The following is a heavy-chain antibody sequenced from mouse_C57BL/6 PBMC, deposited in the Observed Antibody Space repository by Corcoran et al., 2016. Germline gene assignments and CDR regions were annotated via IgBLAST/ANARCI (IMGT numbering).Heavy chain of an antibody. Sequence: QIQLVQSGPELKKPGETVKISCKASGYTFTPYGMCWVKQAPGKWLKRMGWINTYSGVPTYADDFKGLFAFSMETSANHAYVQINNLKNEDTATYFWARGDTTVVGHPLNVDYGGQGTTLTVSS. CDR1: GYTFTPYG. V-gene: IGHV9-3*01. J-gene: IGHJ2*01. CDR2: INTYSGVP. D-gene: IGHD1-1*01. CDR3: ARGDTTVVGHPLNVDY.